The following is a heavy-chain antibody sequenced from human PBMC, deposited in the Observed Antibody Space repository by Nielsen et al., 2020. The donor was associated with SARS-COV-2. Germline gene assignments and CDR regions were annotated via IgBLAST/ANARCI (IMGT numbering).Heavy chain of an antibody. CDR3: ARDWGWCSSTSCPFDY. J-gene: IGHJ4*02. CDR2: ISSSSSYI. V-gene: IGHV3-21*01. D-gene: IGHD2-2*01. Sequence: GESLKISCAASGFTFSSYSMNWVRQAPGKGLGWVSSISSSSSYIYYADSVKGRFTISRDNAKNSLYLQMNSLRAEDTAVYYCARDWGWCSSTSCPFDYWGQGTLVTVSS. CDR1: GFTFSSYS.